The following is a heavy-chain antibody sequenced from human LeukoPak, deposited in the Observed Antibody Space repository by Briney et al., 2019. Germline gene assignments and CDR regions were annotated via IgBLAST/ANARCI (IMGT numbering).Heavy chain of an antibody. V-gene: IGHV5-51*01. Sequence: GESLKISCKGSGYSFTSYWIAWVRQMPGKGLEWMGIIYPDDSDTRYSPSFQGQVTISADKSISTAYLQWSSLKASDTGVYYCARRPTNYYGMDVWGQGTSVTVSS. CDR2: IYPDDSDT. CDR3: ARRPTNYYGMDV. CDR1: GYSFTSYW. J-gene: IGHJ6*02.